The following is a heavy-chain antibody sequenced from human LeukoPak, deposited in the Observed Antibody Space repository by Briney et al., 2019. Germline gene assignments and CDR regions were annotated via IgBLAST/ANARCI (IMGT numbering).Heavy chain of an antibody. D-gene: IGHD1-26*01. CDR3: ARHIAPGSGSYLLWYFDL. J-gene: IGHJ2*01. Sequence: SETLSLTCTVSGGSISSSSYYWGWIRQPPGKGLEWIGNIYFSGSTYYNPFLKSRVTISVDTSKNQFSLKLSSVTAADTAVYYCARHIAPGSGSYLLWYFDLWGRGTLVTVSS. CDR1: GGSISSSSYY. V-gene: IGHV4-39*01. CDR2: IYFSGST.